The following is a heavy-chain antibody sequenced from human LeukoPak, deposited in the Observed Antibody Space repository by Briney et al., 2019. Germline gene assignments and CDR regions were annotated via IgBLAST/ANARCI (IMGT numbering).Heavy chain of an antibody. J-gene: IGHJ4*02. D-gene: IGHD5-24*01. V-gene: IGHV1-46*01. CDR3: ARASTRRDGSQFDY. Sequence: GASVKVSCKASGDTFTNYYMNWVRQAPGQGLEWMGIINPSGGSTSYAQKFQGRVTMTRDKSTNTVYMELRSLRSDDTAVYYCARASTRRDGSQFDYWGQGTLVTVSS. CDR1: GDTFTNYY. CDR2: INPSGGST.